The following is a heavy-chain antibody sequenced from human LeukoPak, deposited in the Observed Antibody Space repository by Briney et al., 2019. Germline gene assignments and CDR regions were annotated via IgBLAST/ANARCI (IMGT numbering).Heavy chain of an antibody. J-gene: IGHJ1*01. Sequence: SVKVSCKASGGTFSSYAISWVRQAPGQGLEWMGGIIPIFGTANYAQKFQGRVTITADESTSTAYMELSSLRSEDTAVYYCASIAARPVEYFQHWGQGTLVTVSS. CDR1: GGTFSSYA. CDR3: ASIAARPVEYFQH. D-gene: IGHD6-6*01. CDR2: IIPIFGTA. V-gene: IGHV1-69*13.